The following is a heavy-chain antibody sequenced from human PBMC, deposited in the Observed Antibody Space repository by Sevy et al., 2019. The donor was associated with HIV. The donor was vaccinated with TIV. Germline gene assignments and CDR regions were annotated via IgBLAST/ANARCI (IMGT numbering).Heavy chain of an antibody. CDR1: GGSINNYY. D-gene: IGHD6-13*01. CDR3: ARESIATVGDFDY. CDR2: IYYSGST. J-gene: IGHJ4*02. Sequence: SESLSLTCTVSGGSINNYYWSWIRQPPGKGLQWIGYIYYSGSTNYNPSLKSLVTMSVDTSKNQFSLKLSSVTAADTAIYYCARESIATVGDFDYWGQGTLVTVSS. V-gene: IGHV4-59*01.